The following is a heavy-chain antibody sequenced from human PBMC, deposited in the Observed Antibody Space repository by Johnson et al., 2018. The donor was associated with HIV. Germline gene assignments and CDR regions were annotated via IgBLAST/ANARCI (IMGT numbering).Heavy chain of an antibody. CDR3: ASLVGSSSGGAFDI. D-gene: IGHD6-6*01. J-gene: IGHJ3*02. CDR2: IKQVGSEK. V-gene: IGHV3-7*05. Sequence: MLLVESGGGVVQPGRSLRLSCAASGFTFSSYWMSWVRQAPGKGLEWVANIKQVGSEKYYVDSVTGRFTISRDNAKNSLYLQMNSLRAEDTAVYYCASLVGSSSGGAFDIWGQGTMVTVSS. CDR1: GFTFSSYW.